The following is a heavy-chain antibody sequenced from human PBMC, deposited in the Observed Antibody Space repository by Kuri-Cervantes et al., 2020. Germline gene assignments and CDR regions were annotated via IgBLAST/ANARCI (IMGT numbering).Heavy chain of an antibody. CDR1: GGSFSGYY. V-gene: IGHV4-34*01. CDR2: INHSGST. Sequence: SETLSLTCAVYGGSFSGYYWSWIRQPPGKGLEWIGEINHSGSTNYNPSLKSRVTISVDRSKNQFSLKLSSVTAADTAVYYCARARDTAMVLFDYWGQGTLVTVSS. D-gene: IGHD5-18*01. CDR3: ARARDTAMVLFDY. J-gene: IGHJ4*02.